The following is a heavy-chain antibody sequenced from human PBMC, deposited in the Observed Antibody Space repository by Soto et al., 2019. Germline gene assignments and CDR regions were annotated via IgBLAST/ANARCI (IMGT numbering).Heavy chain of an antibody. V-gene: IGHV3-30*18. J-gene: IGHJ4*02. Sequence: HPGGSLRLSCAASGFTFSSYGMHWVRQAPGKGLEWVAVISYDGSNKYYADSVKGQFTISRDNSKNTLYLQMNSLRAEDTAVYYCAKVREGWLRFDFGGYFDYWGQGTLVTVSS. D-gene: IGHD5-12*01. CDR1: GFTFSSYG. CDR3: AKVREGWLRFDFGGYFDY. CDR2: ISYDGSNK.